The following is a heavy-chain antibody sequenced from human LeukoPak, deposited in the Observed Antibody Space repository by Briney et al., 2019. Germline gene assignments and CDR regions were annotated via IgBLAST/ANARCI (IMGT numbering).Heavy chain of an antibody. D-gene: IGHD3-22*01. V-gene: IGHV1-69*13. J-gene: IGHJ5*02. CDR2: IIPIFGTA. CDR3: ARGYYYDSSGYL. Sequence: ASVKVSCKASGYTFTSYGISWVRQAPGQGLEWMGGIIPIFGTANYAQKFQGRVTITADESTSTAYMELSSLRSEDTAVYYCARGYYYDSSGYLWGQGTLVTVSS. CDR1: GYTFTSYG.